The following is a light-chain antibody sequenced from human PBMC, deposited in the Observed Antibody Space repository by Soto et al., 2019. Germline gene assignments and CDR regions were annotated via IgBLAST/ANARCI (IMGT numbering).Light chain of an antibody. Sequence: EIVMTQSPATLSLSPGERATLSCRASQSVTSSLAWYQQEPGQAPRLLIYGASTRATGIPARFSGSGSGTEFTLTISSLQSEDFTVYYCQQYIDWPLTFGGGTKVDIK. V-gene: IGKV3-15*01. J-gene: IGKJ4*01. CDR3: QQYIDWPLT. CDR2: GAS. CDR1: QSVTSS.